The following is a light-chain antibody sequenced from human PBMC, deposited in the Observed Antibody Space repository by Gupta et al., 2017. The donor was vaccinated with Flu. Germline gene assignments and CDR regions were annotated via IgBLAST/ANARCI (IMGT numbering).Light chain of an antibody. J-gene: IGLJ3*02. V-gene: IGLV1-47*01. CDR1: SSNLGTNH. CDR2: RDN. Sequence: QSVLTQPPSASGTTGQRVTLSCFGSSSNLGTNHVYWYQQLPGTSAKLHIYRDNRRPTVVPERFSGSKSGTSASLAISGIRAEDEADYYCAAWDDSRGGWVFGGGTKLAVL. CDR3: AAWDDSRGGWV.